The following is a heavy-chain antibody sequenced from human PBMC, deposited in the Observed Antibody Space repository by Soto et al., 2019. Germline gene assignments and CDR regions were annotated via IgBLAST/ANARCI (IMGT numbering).Heavy chain of an antibody. CDR1: GGSISSSSYY. Sequence: SETLSLTCTVSGGSISSSSYYWGWIRQPPGKGLEWIGSIYYSGSTYYNPSLKSRVTISVDTSKNQFSLKLSSVTAADTAVYYCARGGGYFDWLSGDHATNWFDPWGQGTLVTVSS. CDR2: IYYSGST. V-gene: IGHV4-39*01. D-gene: IGHD3-9*01. J-gene: IGHJ5*02. CDR3: ARGGGYFDWLSGDHATNWFDP.